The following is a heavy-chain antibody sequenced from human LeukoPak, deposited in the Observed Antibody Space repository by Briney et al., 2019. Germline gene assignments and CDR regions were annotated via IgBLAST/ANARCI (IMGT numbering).Heavy chain of an antibody. Sequence: GGSLRLSCAASGFTFSSYWMSWVRRAPGKGLEWVANIKQDGSEKYYVDSVKGRFTISRDNAKNSLYLQMNSLRAEDTAVYYCARDRSSRSHYFDYWGQGTLVTVPS. V-gene: IGHV3-7*01. CDR1: GFTFSSYW. D-gene: IGHD6-13*01. J-gene: IGHJ4*02. CDR3: ARDRSSRSHYFDY. CDR2: IKQDGSEK.